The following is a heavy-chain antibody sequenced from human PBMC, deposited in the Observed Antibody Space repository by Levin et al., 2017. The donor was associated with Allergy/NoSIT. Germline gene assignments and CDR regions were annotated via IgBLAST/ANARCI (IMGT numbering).Heavy chain of an antibody. J-gene: IGHJ6*03. V-gene: IGHV3-23*01. CDR3: AKLHFSELYYYYYYMDV. D-gene: IGHD3-3*02. Sequence: SGGSLRLSCAASGFTFSSYAMTWVRQAPGKGLEWISAISDSGTSTYYTDSVKGRFTISRANSEDTLYLQMRNLRTEDTAVYYCAKLHFSELYYYYYYMDVWGKGTTVTVSS. CDR2: ISDSGTST. CDR1: GFTFSSYA.